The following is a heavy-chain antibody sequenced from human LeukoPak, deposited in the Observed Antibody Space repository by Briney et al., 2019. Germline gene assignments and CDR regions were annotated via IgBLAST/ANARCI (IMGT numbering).Heavy chain of an antibody. CDR1: SDSISSYY. CDR3: ARDISGYFNY. V-gene: IGHV4-59*01. Sequence: SETLSLTCTVSSDSISSYYWSWIRQPPGKGLEWIGYIYYSGSTNYNPSLKSRVTISVDTSKNQFSLKLSSVTAADTAVYYCARDISGYFNYWGQGTLVTVSS. J-gene: IGHJ4*02. D-gene: IGHD3-22*01. CDR2: IYYSGST.